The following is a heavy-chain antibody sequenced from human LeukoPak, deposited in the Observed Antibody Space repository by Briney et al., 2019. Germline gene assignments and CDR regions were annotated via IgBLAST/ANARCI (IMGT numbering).Heavy chain of an antibody. J-gene: IGHJ4*02. CDR2: INHSGST. Sequence: PSEILSLTCAVYGGSFSGYYWSWIRQPPGKGLEWIGEINHSGSTNYNPSLKSRVTISVDTSKNQFSLKLSSVTAADTAVYYCARGSGSSWSHVFFDYWGQGTLVTVSS. D-gene: IGHD6-13*01. CDR1: GGSFSGYY. V-gene: IGHV4-34*01. CDR3: ARGSGSSWSHVFFDY.